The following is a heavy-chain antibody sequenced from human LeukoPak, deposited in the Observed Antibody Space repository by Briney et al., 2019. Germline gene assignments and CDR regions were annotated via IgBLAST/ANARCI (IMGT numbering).Heavy chain of an antibody. J-gene: IGHJ4*02. CDR2: IYTSGST. D-gene: IGHD3-10*01. Sequence: PSQTLSLTCTVSGGSISSGSYYWSWIRQPAGKGLEWIGRIYTSGSTNYNPSLKSRVTISVDTSKNQFSLKLSSVTAADTAVYYCAREQSYGSGSYYVCYFDYWGQGTLVTVSS. CDR1: GGSISSGSYY. CDR3: AREQSYGSGSYYVCYFDY. V-gene: IGHV4-61*02.